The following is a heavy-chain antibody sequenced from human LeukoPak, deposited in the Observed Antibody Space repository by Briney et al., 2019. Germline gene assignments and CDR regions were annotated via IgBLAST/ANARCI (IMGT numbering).Heavy chain of an antibody. CDR2: IYPGDSDT. Sequence: GGSLKISCKGSGYSFTTYWIGWVRQMPGKGLEWMGIIYPGDSDTRYSPSFQGQVTISADKSISTAYLQWSSLKASDTAMYYCARLLAVAGVRPRQLGIDYWGQGNLVTVTS. D-gene: IGHD6-19*01. CDR1: GYSFTTYW. V-gene: IGHV5-51*01. J-gene: IGHJ4*02. CDR3: ARLLAVAGVRPRQLGIDY.